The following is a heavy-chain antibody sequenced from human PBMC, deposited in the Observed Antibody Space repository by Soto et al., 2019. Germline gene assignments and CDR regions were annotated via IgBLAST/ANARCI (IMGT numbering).Heavy chain of an antibody. D-gene: IGHD3-3*01. CDR2: ISAYNGNT. J-gene: IGHJ5*02. V-gene: IGHV1-18*01. CDR1: GYTFTSYG. Sequence: ASVKVSCKASGYTFTSYGISWVRQAPGQGLEWMGWISAYNGNTNYAQKLQGRVTMTTDTTTSTAYMELRSLRSDDTAVYYCARDYVTDYDFLSGYYPDNWFDPWGQGTLVTVSS. CDR3: ARDYVTDYDFLSGYYPDNWFDP.